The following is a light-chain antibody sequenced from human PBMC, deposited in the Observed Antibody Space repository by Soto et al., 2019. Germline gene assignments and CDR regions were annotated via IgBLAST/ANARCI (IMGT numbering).Light chain of an antibody. J-gene: IGKJ4*01. CDR2: GAS. V-gene: IGKV1-39*01. CDR3: QQCHSTPLT. Sequence: DIQMTQSPSSLSASVGDRVTITCRASQSISSYLNWYQQKPGQAPKVLISGASSLQSGVPLRFSGSGSGTDFTLTISSLQSEDFASYYGQQCHSTPLTFGGGTKVEIK. CDR1: QSISSY.